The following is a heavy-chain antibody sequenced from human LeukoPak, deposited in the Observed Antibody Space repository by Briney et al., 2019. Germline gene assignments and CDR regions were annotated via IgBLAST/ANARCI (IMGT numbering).Heavy chain of an antibody. D-gene: IGHD1-26*01. CDR2: IIPIFGTA. J-gene: IGHJ3*02. V-gene: IGHV1-69*05. Sequence: SMKVSCKASGRTFSSYAISWVRQAPGQGLEWMGGIIPIFGTANYAQKFQGRVTITTDESTSTAYMELSSLRSEDTAVYYCARDRQGGSSAGDAFDIWGQGTMVTASS. CDR3: ARDRQGGSSAGDAFDI. CDR1: GRTFSSYA.